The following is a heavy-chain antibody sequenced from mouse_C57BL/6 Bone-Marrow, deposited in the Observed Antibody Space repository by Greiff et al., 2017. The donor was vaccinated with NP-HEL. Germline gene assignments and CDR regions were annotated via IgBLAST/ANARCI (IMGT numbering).Heavy chain of an antibody. CDR3: ARHGNDGYYSYYAMDY. Sequence: DVKLVESGGDLVKPGGSLKLSCAASGFTFSSYGMSWVRQTPDKRLEWVATISSGGSYTYYPDSVKGRFTISRDNAKNTLYLQMSSLKSEDTAMYYCARHGNDGYYSYYAMDYWGQGTSVTVSS. J-gene: IGHJ4*01. CDR1: GFTFSSYG. V-gene: IGHV5-6*02. D-gene: IGHD2-3*01. CDR2: ISSGGSYT.